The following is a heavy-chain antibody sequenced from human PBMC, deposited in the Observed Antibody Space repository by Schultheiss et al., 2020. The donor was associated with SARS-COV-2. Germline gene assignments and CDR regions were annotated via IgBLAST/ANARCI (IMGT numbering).Heavy chain of an antibody. V-gene: IGHV3-9*01. J-gene: IGHJ6*02. CDR3: AKDSTWTTVNLGVLDV. CDR2: ISWNSGSI. D-gene: IGHD4-17*01. Sequence: GGSLRLSCAASGFTFSSYDMHWVRQAPGKGLEWVSGISWNSGSIGYADSVKGRFTISRDNAKNSLYLQMNSLRAEDTALYYCAKDSTWTTVNLGVLDVWGQGTTVTVSS. CDR1: GFTFSSYD.